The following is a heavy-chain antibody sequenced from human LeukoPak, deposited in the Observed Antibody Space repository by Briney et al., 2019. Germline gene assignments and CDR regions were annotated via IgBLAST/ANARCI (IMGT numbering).Heavy chain of an antibody. J-gene: IGHJ4*02. CDR2: FDPEDGET. V-gene: IGHV1-24*01. CDR3: ATDYYDSSGYRGFDY. Sequence: ASVKVSCKVSGYTLTELSMHWVRQAPGKGLEWMGGFDPEDGETIYAQKFQGRVTMTEDTSTDTAYMELSSLRSEDTAVYYCATDYYDSSGYRGFDYWGQGTLVTVSS. D-gene: IGHD3-22*01. CDR1: GYTLTELS.